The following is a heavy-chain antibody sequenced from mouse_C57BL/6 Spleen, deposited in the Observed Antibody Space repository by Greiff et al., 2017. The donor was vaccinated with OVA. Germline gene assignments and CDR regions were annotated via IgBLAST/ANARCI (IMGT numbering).Heavy chain of an antibody. D-gene: IGHD2-2*01. CDR2: ISDGGSYT. Sequence: EVQRVESGGGLVKPGGSLKLSCAASGFTFSSYAMSWVRQTPEKRLEWVATISDGGSYTYYPDNVKGRFTISRDNAKNNLYLQMSHLKSEDTAMYYCARDTMVTTCLDYWGQGTTLTVSS. CDR1: GFTFSSYA. V-gene: IGHV5-4*01. CDR3: ARDTMVTTCLDY. J-gene: IGHJ2*01.